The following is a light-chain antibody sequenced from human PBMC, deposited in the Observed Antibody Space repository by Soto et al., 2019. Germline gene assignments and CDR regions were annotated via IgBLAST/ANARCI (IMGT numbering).Light chain of an antibody. CDR2: AAS. CDR3: LQDYSYPWT. V-gene: IGKV1-6*01. Sequence: AIQMTQSPSSLSASLGDRVTITCRASQGIRNDLGWYRQKPGKAPRLLIYAASSLQSGVPSKFSGSGSGTDFTLTISSLQPEDFATYYCLQDYSYPWTFGQGTKVEI. CDR1: QGIRND. J-gene: IGKJ1*01.